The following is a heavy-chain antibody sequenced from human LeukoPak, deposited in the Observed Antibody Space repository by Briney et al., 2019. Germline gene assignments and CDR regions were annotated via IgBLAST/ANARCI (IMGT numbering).Heavy chain of an antibody. CDR3: ANTARDDAFDI. CDR2: ISGSDGTT. Sequence: GGSLRLSCAASGFTFTNYPMSWVRQAPGKGLEWVSAISGSDGTTYYADSVKGRFTISTDNSENTLYLQMNSLRAEDTALYYCANTARDDAFDIWGQGTMVTVPS. J-gene: IGHJ3*02. V-gene: IGHV3-23*01. CDR1: GFTFTNYP.